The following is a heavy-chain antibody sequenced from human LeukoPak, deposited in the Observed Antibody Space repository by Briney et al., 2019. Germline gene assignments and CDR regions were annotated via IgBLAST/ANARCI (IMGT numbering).Heavy chain of an antibody. V-gene: IGHV3-21*01. CDR1: GFTFSGYT. D-gene: IGHD3-10*01. CDR3: VRYYNALDV. J-gene: IGHJ3*01. CDR2: IRSSGDDI. Sequence: GGSLRLSCAASGFTFSGYTVNWVRQAPGKGLEWVSSIRSSGDDIFYGDSVKGRFTISRDNAKNSLYLQMNSLRADDSAVYYCVRYYNALDVWGHGTMVTVS.